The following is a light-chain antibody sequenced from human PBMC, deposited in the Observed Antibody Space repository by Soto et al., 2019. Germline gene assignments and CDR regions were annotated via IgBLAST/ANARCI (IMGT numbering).Light chain of an antibody. J-gene: IGKJ2*01. V-gene: IGKV1-39*01. CDR2: AAS. Sequence: DIQMTQSPSSLSASVRDRVTITCRASQSISSYLNWYQQKPGKAPKLLIYAASSLQSGVPSRFSGSGSGTDFTLTISSLQPEDFATYYCQQSYSTSLYTFGQGTKLEIK. CDR3: QQSYSTSLYT. CDR1: QSISSY.